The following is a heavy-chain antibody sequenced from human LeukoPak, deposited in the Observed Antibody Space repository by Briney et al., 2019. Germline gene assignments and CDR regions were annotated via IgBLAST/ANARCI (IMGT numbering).Heavy chain of an antibody. V-gene: IGHV3-23*01. CDR1: GFTFSSYA. CDR3: ARDLSGGTVTTFIPDY. Sequence: GGSLRLSCAASGFTFSSYAMSWVRQAPGKGLEWVSAISGSGGSTYYADSVKGRFTISRDNSKNTLYLQMNSLRAEDTAVYYCARDLSGGTVTTFIPDYWGQGTLVTVSS. J-gene: IGHJ4*02. D-gene: IGHD4-11*01. CDR2: ISGSGGST.